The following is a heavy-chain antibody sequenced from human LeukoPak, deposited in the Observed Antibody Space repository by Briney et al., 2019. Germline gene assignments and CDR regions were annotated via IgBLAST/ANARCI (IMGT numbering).Heavy chain of an antibody. CDR1: GGSINNYY. V-gene: IGHV4-59*08. Sequence: SETLSLTCTVSGGSINNYYWSWIRKPPGKGLEWIGYVSCSGSTTYNPSLKSRVTISVDTSKNQFSLKLSSVTAADTAVYYCARHREGQLGVPDAFDIWGQGTMVTVSS. D-gene: IGHD7-27*01. CDR2: VSCSGST. CDR3: ARHREGQLGVPDAFDI. J-gene: IGHJ3*02.